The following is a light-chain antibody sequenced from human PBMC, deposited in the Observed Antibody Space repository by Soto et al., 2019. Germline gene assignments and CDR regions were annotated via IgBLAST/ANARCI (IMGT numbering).Light chain of an antibody. V-gene: IGKV1-8*01. CDR2: AAS. Sequence: IQMTPSPSSLSLXXGDRVTITCRASQGISSYLAWYQQKPGKAPKLLIYAASTLQSGVPSRFSGSGSGTDFTLTISCLQSEDFATYYCQQYYSYPLTFRGGTKV. CDR1: QGISSY. CDR3: QQYYSYPLT. J-gene: IGKJ4*01.